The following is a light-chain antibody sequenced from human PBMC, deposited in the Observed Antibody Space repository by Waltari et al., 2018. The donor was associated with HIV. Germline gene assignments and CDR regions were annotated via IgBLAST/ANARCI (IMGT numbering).Light chain of an antibody. Sequence: EIVLTQSPGALSLSPGERATLSCRASQSVSSSHLAWYQQRHGQAPRLLTFGTSSRATGIPDRFSGSGSGTDFTLTISRLEPEDFAVYYCQQYGSSAPLTFGGGTKVEIK. CDR2: GTS. V-gene: IGKV3-20*01. J-gene: IGKJ4*01. CDR1: QSVSSSH. CDR3: QQYGSSAPLT.